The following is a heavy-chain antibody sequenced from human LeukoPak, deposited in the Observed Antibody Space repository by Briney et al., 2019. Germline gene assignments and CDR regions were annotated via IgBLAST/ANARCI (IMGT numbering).Heavy chain of an antibody. CDR2: IDSDVGST. CDR3: ARDGSLPDY. V-gene: IGHV3-74*01. CDR1: GFSFSRYW. Sequence: GGSLRLSCVASGFSFSRYWMHWVRQAPGKGLVWVSRIDSDVGSTIYADSVKGRFTISRDNAKNTLYLQMNSLRVEDTAVYYCARDGSLPDYWGQGTLVTVSS. J-gene: IGHJ4*02.